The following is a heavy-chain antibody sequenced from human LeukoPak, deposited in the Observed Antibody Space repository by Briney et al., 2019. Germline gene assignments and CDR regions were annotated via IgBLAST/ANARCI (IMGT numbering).Heavy chain of an antibody. CDR3: ASSFYYDSRDY. CDR1: GGSISSSSYY. CDR2: ITPSGST. Sequence: SETLSLTCTVSGGSISSSSYYWGWIRQPPGKGLEWIGEITPSGSTNYNPSLKSRVSISIDTSKKKLSLRLTSVTAADSAVYYCASSFYYDSRDYWGQGTLVTVSS. V-gene: IGHV4-39*07. J-gene: IGHJ4*02. D-gene: IGHD3-22*01.